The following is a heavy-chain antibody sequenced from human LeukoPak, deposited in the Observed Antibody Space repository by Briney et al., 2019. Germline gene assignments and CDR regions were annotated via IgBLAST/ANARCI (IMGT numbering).Heavy chain of an antibody. Sequence: GGSLRLSCAASGLTFSSYALSWLRQAPGKGLDWVSAISGSGGSTYYADSVKGRFTISRDNSKNTLYLQMNSLRAEDTAVYYCARVDYGDYDFDYWGQGTLVTVSS. CDR3: ARVDYGDYDFDY. D-gene: IGHD4-17*01. CDR2: ISGSGGST. CDR1: GLTFSSYA. V-gene: IGHV3-23*01. J-gene: IGHJ4*02.